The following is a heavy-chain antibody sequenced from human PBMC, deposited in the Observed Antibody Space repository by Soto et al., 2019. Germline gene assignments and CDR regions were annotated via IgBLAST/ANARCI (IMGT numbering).Heavy chain of an antibody. CDR3: ARGGTDSSSFDYYYYYMDV. CDR1: GGSFSGYY. CDR2: INHSGST. J-gene: IGHJ6*03. D-gene: IGHD6-6*01. Sequence: SETLSLTCAVYGGSFSGYYWSWIRQPPGKGLEWIGEINHSGSTNYNPSLKSRVTISVDTSKNQFSLKLSSVAAADTAVYYCARGGTDSSSFDYYYYYMDVWGKGTTVTVSS. V-gene: IGHV4-34*01.